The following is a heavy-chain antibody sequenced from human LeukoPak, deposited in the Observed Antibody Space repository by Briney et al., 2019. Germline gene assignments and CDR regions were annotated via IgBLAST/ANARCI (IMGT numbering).Heavy chain of an antibody. CDR1: GGSISGSNW. CDR3: ARDLYDILTGYYLLRGAFDI. V-gene: IGHV4-4*02. CDR2: IYHSGST. J-gene: IGHJ3*02. D-gene: IGHD3-9*01. Sequence: SGTLSLTCAVSGGSISGSNWWSWVRQPPGKGLEWIGEIYHSGSTNYNPSLKSRVTISVDKSKNQFSPKLSSVTAADTAVYYCARDLYDILTGYYLLRGAFDIWGQGTMVTVSS.